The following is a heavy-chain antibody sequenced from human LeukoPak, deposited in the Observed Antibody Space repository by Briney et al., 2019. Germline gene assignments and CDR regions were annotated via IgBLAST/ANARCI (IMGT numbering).Heavy chain of an antibody. CDR1: GASISNYY. Sequence: SETLSLTCTVSGASISNYYWSWIRQPAGKGLEWIGRMYTSGSTNYDPSLKSRVTMSVDTSKNQFSLKLSSVTAADTAVYYCARAQEVLLWFGDSFTGFDYWGQGTLVTVSS. CDR3: ARAQEVLLWFGDSFTGFDY. J-gene: IGHJ4*02. CDR2: MYTSGST. D-gene: IGHD3-10*01. V-gene: IGHV4-4*07.